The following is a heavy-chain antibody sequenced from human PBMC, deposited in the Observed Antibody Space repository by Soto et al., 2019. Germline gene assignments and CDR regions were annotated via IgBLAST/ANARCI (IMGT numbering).Heavy chain of an antibody. CDR3: VKDGGYCSSATCYSPRNHYFDS. CDR1: GFSFSDYW. J-gene: IGHJ4*02. V-gene: IGHV3-7*03. Sequence: GGSLRLSCVASGFSFSDYWMSWVRQAPGKGPEWVANIKFDGSVKQYVDSVRGRFSISRDNFRNSLFLQMNSLRAGDTAIYYCVKDGGYCSSATCYSPRNHYFDSWGQGTLVTVYS. CDR2: IKFDGSVK. D-gene: IGHD2-2*01.